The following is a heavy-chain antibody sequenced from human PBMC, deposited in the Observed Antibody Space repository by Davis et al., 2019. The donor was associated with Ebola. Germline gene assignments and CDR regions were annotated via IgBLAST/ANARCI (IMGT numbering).Heavy chain of an antibody. V-gene: IGHV3-30*02. J-gene: IGHJ5*02. CDR1: GLSSASQW. CDR3: AHPVGPDPIYH. CDR2: IRYDGSRT. Sequence: GESLKISCAASGLSSASQWMNWVRQAPGKGLDWVAFIRYDGSRTQYADSVKGRFTISRDNAKNRLYLQMNSLRADDTAVYYCAHPVGPDPIYHWGQGTPVTVSS. D-gene: IGHD2-21*01.